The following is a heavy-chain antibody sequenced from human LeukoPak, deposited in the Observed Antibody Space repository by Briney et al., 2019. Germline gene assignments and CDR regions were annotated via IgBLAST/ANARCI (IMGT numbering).Heavy chain of an antibody. D-gene: IGHD2-2*01. J-gene: IGHJ6*03. CDR3: ARGRPVKVVVPAANGRYYYYYMDV. V-gene: IGHV4-34*01. Sequence: SETLSLTCAVYGGSFSGYYWSWIRQPPGKGLEWIGEINHSGSTNYNPSLKRRVTISVDTSKNQFSLKLSSVTAADTAVYYCARGRPVKVVVPAANGRYYYYYMDVWGKGTTVTVSS. CDR2: INHSGST. CDR1: GGSFSGYY.